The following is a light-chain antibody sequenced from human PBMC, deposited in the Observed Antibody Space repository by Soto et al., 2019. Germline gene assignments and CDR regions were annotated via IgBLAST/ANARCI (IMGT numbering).Light chain of an antibody. Sequence: IQMTQSPSSLSASVGDRVTITCRASQSISNYLNWYQQNPGKAPKVLIYAASRLQRGVPSRFRGSGSGTDIPLTISSLQSEDFATGYCQQSYGTPWKFGQGTK. CDR2: AAS. J-gene: IGKJ1*01. CDR1: QSISNY. V-gene: IGKV1-39*01. CDR3: QQSYGTPWK.